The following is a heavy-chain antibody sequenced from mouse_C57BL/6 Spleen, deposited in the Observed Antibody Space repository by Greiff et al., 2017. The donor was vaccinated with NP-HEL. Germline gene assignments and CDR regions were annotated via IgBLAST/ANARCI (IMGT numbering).Heavy chain of an antibody. J-gene: IGHJ1*03. CDR1: GFTFSSYA. V-gene: IGHV5-9-1*02. CDR2: ISSGGDYI. CDR3: TRDLLDYYGSSNWYFDV. D-gene: IGHD1-1*01. Sequence: DVMLVESGEGLVKPGGSLKLSCAASGFTFSSYAMSWVRQTPEKRLEWVAYISSGGDYIYYADTVKGRFTISRDNARNTLYLQMSSLKSEDTAMYYCTRDLLDYYGSSNWYFDVWGTGTTVTVSS.